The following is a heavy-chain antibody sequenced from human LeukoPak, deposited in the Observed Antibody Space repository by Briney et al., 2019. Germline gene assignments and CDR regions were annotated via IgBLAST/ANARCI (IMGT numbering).Heavy chain of an antibody. V-gene: IGHV3-7*02. CDR2: IQQDGREK. J-gene: IGHJ4*02. CDR3: ASRGDGNLYYFDH. Sequence: GGSLRLSCAASGFTFSSYWMSWVRLAPRRGLEWVANIQQDGREKYYVDSVKRRFTISRDNAKNALYLHMNSLRPQDTAVYYCASRGDGNLYYFDHWGQGTLVTASS. CDR1: GFTFSSYW. D-gene: IGHD3-10*01.